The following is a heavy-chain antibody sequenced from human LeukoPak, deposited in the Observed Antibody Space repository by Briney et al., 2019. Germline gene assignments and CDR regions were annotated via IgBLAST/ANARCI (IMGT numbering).Heavy chain of an antibody. CDR3: ARGGIAVPGTRRWYAFDI. V-gene: IGHV4-4*07. J-gene: IGHJ3*02. CDR2: IYTSGST. Sequence: SETLSLTCTVSGGSISSYYWSWIRQPAGKGLEWIGRIYTSGSTNYNPSLKSRVTMSVDTSKNQFSLKLSSVTAADTAVYYCARGGIAVPGTRRWYAFDIWGQGTMVTVSS. D-gene: IGHD6-19*01. CDR1: GGSISSYY.